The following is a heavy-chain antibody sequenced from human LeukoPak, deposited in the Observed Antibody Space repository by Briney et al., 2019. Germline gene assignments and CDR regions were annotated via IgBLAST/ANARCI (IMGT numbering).Heavy chain of an antibody. Sequence: SEALSLTCTVSGGSISYYYWSWIRQPPGKGLEWIGYIYYSGSTNYNPSLKSRVTISVDTSKNQFSLNLTSVTTADTAVYYCARVSCSSTSCPRRDALDVWGQGTMVTVSS. V-gene: IGHV4-59*01. CDR1: GGSISYYY. D-gene: IGHD2-2*01. CDR3: ARVSCSSTSCPRRDALDV. J-gene: IGHJ3*01. CDR2: IYYSGST.